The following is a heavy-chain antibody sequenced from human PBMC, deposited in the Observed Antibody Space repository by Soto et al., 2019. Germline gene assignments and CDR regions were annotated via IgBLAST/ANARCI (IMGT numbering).Heavy chain of an antibody. CDR3: ARDSDSSGEYFQH. CDR2: IYSGGST. J-gene: IGHJ1*01. V-gene: IGHV3-53*01. Sequence: QPGGSLRLSCAASGFTVSSNYMSWVRQAPGKGLEWVSVIYSGGSTYYADSVKGRFTISRDNSKNTLYLQMNSLRAEDTAVYYCARDSDSSGEYFQHWGQGTLVTVSS. D-gene: IGHD3-22*01. CDR1: GFTVSSNY.